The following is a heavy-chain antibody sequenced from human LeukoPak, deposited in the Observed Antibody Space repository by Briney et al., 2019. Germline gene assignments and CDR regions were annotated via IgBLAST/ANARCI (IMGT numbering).Heavy chain of an antibody. CDR3: AREAYQKFYYYDSSGIDY. CDR1: GGSISSYY. Sequence: PSETLSLTCTVSGGSISSYYWSWIRQPAGKALEWIGRIYTSGSTNYNPSLKSRVTISVKTSKNQFSLKLSSVTAADTAVYYCAREAYQKFYYYDSSGIDYWGQGTLVTVSS. J-gene: IGHJ4*02. CDR2: IYTSGST. V-gene: IGHV4-4*07. D-gene: IGHD3-22*01.